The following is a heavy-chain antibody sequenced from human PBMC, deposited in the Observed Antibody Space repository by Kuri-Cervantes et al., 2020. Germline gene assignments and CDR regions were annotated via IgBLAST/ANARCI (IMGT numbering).Heavy chain of an antibody. J-gene: IGHJ5*02. CDR1: GYTFTGYY. CDR3: ARGVIAAAGMGFDP. V-gene: IGHV1-2*04. CDR2: INPNSGGT. D-gene: IGHD6-13*01. Sequence: ASVKVSCKASGYTFTGYYMHWVRQAPGQGLEWMGWINPNSGGTNYAQKFQGWVTMTRDTSISTAYMELSRLRSDETAVYYCARGVIAAAGMGFDPWGQGTLVTVSS.